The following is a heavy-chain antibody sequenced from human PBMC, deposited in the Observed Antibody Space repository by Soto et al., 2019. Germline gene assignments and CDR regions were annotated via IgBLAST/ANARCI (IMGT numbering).Heavy chain of an antibody. CDR2: IYYSGST. CDR1: GGSISSGGYY. D-gene: IGHD4-17*01. J-gene: IGHJ6*02. CDR3: ARVHGDYVDYYYYYGMDV. Sequence: QVQLQESGPGLVKPSQTLSLTCTVSGGSISSGGYYWSWIRQHPGKGLEWIGYIYYSGSTYYNPSLKSRVTISVDTSKNQFSLKLSSVTAADTAVYYCARVHGDYVDYYYYYGMDVWGQGTTVTVSS. V-gene: IGHV4-31*03.